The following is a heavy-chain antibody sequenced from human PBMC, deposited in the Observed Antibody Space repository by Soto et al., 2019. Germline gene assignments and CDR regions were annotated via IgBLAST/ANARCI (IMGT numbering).Heavy chain of an antibody. V-gene: IGHV3-21*01. CDR1: GFTFSSYS. CDR2: ISSSSSYI. Sequence: GGSLRLSCAASGFTFSSYSMNWVRQAPGKGLEWVSSISSSSSYIYYADSVKGRFTISRDNAKNSLYLQMNSLRAEDTAVYYCARGPSLHYYYMDVWGKGTTVTVSS. J-gene: IGHJ6*03. CDR3: ARGPSLHYYYMDV.